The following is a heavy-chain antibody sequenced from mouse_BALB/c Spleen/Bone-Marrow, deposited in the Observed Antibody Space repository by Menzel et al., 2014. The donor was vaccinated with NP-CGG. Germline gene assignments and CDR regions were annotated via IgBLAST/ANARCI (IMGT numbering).Heavy chain of an antibody. Sequence: VQLQQSGPELVKPGASVKISCKASGYTFTDYNMHWVKQSHGESLEWIGYIYPYNGGTGYNQKFKSKATLTVDNSSSTAYMELRSLTSEDSAVYYCARATTAGFAYWGQGTLVTVSA. CDR3: ARATTAGFAY. D-gene: IGHD1-2*01. CDR2: IYPYNGGT. CDR1: GYTFTDYN. V-gene: IGHV1S29*02. J-gene: IGHJ3*01.